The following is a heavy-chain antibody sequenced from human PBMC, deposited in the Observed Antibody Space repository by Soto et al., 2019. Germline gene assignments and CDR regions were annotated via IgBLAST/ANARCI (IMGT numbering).Heavy chain of an antibody. J-gene: IGHJ6*02. CDR3: ARERTAFYGMDV. D-gene: IGHD5-18*01. V-gene: IGHV3-33*01. CDR2: IWYDGSNK. Sequence: QVQLVESGGGVVQPGRSLRLSCAASGLTFSSYGMHWVRQAPGKGLEWVAVIWYDGSNKYYADSVKGRFTISRDNSKNTLYLQMNSLRAEDTAVYYCARERTAFYGMDVWGQGTTVTVSS. CDR1: GLTFSSYG.